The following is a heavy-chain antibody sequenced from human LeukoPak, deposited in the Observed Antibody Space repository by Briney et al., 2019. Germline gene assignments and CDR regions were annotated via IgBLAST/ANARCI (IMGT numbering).Heavy chain of an antibody. J-gene: IGHJ5*02. Sequence: SETLSLTCTVSRGSISGYSWSWIRQSPGGGLEWIGYIYYSGDTAYNPSLRSRVTLSVDTSKNQFSLQLRSVTTADTAVYYCVRGSYGASISKWFDPWGQGTQVIVSP. D-gene: IGHD4/OR15-4a*01. CDR3: VRGSYGASISKWFDP. CDR1: RGSISGYS. CDR2: IYYSGDT. V-gene: IGHV4-59*01.